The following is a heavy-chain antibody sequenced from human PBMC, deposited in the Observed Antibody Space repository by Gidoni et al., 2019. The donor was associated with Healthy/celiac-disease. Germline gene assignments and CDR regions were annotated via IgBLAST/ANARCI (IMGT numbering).Heavy chain of an antibody. CDR2: INHSGST. D-gene: IGHD6-19*01. CDR3: ARGQGYSSGWTHFDY. J-gene: IGHJ4*02. Sequence: QVQLQQWGAGLLKPSETLSLTCAVYGGSFSGYYWSWIRQPPGKGLEWIGEINHSGSTNYNPSLKSRVTISVDTSKNQFSLKLSSVTAADTAVYYCARGQGYSSGWTHFDYWGQGTLVTVSS. V-gene: IGHV4-34*01. CDR1: GGSFSGYY.